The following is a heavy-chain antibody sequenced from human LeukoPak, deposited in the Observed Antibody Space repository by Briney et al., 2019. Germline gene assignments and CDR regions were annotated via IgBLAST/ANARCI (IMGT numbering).Heavy chain of an antibody. D-gene: IGHD3-10*01. CDR2: ISSSSSYI. J-gene: IGHJ6*02. Sequence: GGSLRLSCTASGFGLSGYTMNWVRQAPGKGLEWVSSISSSSSYIYYADSVKGRFTISRDNAKNSLFLQMDSLRAEDTAVYYCARKTRGGPGNPVHGMDVWGQGTTVSVSS. CDR1: GFGLSGYT. V-gene: IGHV3-21*01. CDR3: ARKTRGGPGNPVHGMDV.